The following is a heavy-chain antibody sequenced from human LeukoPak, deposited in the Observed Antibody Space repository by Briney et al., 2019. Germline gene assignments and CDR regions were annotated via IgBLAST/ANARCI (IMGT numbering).Heavy chain of an antibody. CDR1: GFTFSNYW. CDR3: AREKFDY. Sequence: PGGSLRLSCAASGFTFSNYWMNWVRQTPGKGLEWVANIKHDGSEKYYVDSMKGRFTISRDNAKNSLYLQMNSLRAEDTAVYYCAREKFDYWGQGTLVTVSS. CDR2: IKHDGSEK. V-gene: IGHV3-7*03. J-gene: IGHJ4*02.